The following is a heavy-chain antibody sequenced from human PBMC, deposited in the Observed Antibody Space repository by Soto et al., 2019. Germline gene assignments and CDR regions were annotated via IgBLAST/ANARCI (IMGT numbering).Heavy chain of an antibody. CDR2: MNQDGSES. Sequence: EVQLVESGGGLVQPGGSLRLSCAASGFSLSSYWMSWVRQAPGKGLEWVATMNQDGSESDYVGSVKGRFTIPRDNAKKPLYLQINSLRAEDTAVFYCAGLSTSAGRRELACWGHGTLVTVSS. V-gene: IGHV3-7*01. D-gene: IGHD1-26*01. CDR1: GFSLSSYW. CDR3: AGLSTSAGRRELAC. J-gene: IGHJ4*01.